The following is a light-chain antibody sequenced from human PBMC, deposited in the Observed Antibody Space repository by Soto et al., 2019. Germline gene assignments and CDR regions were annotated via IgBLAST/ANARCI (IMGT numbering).Light chain of an antibody. CDR1: QSVSIN. CDR3: QQYNNWPRT. CDR2: VAS. J-gene: IGKJ1*01. V-gene: IGKV3-15*01. Sequence: EIVVRQPPATLSVSPGERATLSCRASQSVSINLAWYQQKPGQAPRLLIYVASTRATGIPARFSGSGSGTEFTLTISSLQSEDFAVYYCQQYNNWPRTFGQGTKVDIK.